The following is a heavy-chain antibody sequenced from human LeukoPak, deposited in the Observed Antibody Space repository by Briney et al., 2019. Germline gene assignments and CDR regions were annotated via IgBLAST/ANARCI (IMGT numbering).Heavy chain of an antibody. V-gene: IGHV1-18*01. CDR1: GYTFTSYG. Sequence: GASVKVSCKASGYTFTSYGINWVRQAPGQGLEWMGWISAYNGNTNYAQKLQGRVTMTTDTSTSTAYMELRSLRSDDTAVYYCARLLWFGELFWFDPWGQGTLVTVSS. D-gene: IGHD3-10*01. CDR3: ARLLWFGELFWFDP. J-gene: IGHJ5*02. CDR2: ISAYNGNT.